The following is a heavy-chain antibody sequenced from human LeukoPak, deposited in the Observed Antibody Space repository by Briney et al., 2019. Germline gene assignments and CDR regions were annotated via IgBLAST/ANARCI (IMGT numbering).Heavy chain of an antibody. CDR2: ISSSGSTI. Sequence: AGGSLRLSCAASGFTFSSYEMNWVRQAPGKGLEWVSYISSSGSTIYYADSVKGRFTISRDNAKNSLYLQMNSLRAEDTAVYYCARTSGTYQHYYFDYWGQGTLVTVSS. CDR1: GFTFSSYE. CDR3: ARTSGTYQHYYFDY. V-gene: IGHV3-48*03. J-gene: IGHJ4*02. D-gene: IGHD2-2*01.